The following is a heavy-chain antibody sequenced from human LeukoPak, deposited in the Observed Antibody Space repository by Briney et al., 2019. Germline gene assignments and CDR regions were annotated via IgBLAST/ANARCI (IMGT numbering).Heavy chain of an antibody. CDR2: MYHSGST. D-gene: IGHD6-19*01. J-gene: IGHJ5*02. Sequence: SETLSLTCTVSGYSISSGYYWGWIRQPPGKGLEWIGSMYHSGSTYYKPSLKSRVTISLDASKNQFSLKLRSVTAADTAVYYCARGQARLAWFDPWGQGTLVTVSS. CDR1: GYSISSGYY. V-gene: IGHV4-38-2*02. CDR3: ARGQARLAWFDP.